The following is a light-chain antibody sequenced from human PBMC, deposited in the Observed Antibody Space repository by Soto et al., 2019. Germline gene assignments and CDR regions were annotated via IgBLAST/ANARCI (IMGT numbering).Light chain of an antibody. CDR2: GAS. CDR3: QHYGRAHS. J-gene: IGKJ1*01. V-gene: IGKV3-20*01. Sequence: EIVLTQSPGTLSLSPGERANLSCRASQSVGSAYVGWYQQKPGQAPRLLICGASRGATGIPGRFSGSGSGTNFTLTINKVEPEDSAGYYFQHYGRAHSFGRGTKGEIK. CDR1: QSVGSAY.